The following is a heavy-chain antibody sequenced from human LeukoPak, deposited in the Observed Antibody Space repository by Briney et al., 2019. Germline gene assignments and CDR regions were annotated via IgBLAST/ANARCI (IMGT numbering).Heavy chain of an antibody. CDR2: ISGGSKSI. CDR3: ARTSERGGMDV. J-gene: IGHJ6*02. Sequence: GGSLRLSCATSGFAFRDYYMSWVRQAPGKGLEWISYISGGSKSIYYADSVKGRFTISRDNGKNSLYLQMNSLRGDDTAVYYCARTSERGGMDVWGQGTTITVSS. CDR1: GFAFRDYY. V-gene: IGHV3-11*01.